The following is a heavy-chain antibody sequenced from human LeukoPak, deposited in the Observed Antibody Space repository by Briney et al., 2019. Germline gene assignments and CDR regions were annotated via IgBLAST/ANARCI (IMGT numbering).Heavy chain of an antibody. V-gene: IGHV3-23*01. Sequence: GGSLRLSCAASGFTFSSYAMSWVRQAPGKGLEWVSAISGSGGSTYYADSVKGRFTISRDNSKNTLYLQMNSLRAEDTAVYYCAKDGVVVVPAASYFDYWGQGTLVTVSS. J-gene: IGHJ4*02. CDR3: AKDGVVVVPAASYFDY. D-gene: IGHD2-2*01. CDR1: GFTFSSYA. CDR2: ISGSGGST.